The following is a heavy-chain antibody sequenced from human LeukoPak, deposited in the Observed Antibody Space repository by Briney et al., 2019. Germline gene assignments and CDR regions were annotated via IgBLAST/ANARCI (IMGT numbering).Heavy chain of an antibody. D-gene: IGHD3-10*01. V-gene: IGHV3-53*01. CDR2: IYSGGST. CDR1: GFTVSSSY. Sequence: GGSLILSCAASGFTVSSSYMSWVRQAPGKGLEWVSIIYSGGSTYYADSVKGRFTISRDNSKNTLYLQMNSLRAEDTAVYYCARTQVLHSPPFLLYYYYYYMDVWGKGTTVTVSS. J-gene: IGHJ6*03. CDR3: ARTQVLHSPPFLLYYYYYYMDV.